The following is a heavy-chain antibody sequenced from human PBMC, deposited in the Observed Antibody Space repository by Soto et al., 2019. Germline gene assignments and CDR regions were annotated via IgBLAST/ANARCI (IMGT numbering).Heavy chain of an antibody. J-gene: IGHJ6*03. Sequence: GGSLRLSCAASGFTFSSYWMSWVRQAPGKGLEWVANIKQDGSEKYYVDSVKGRFTISRDNAKNSLYLQMNSLRAEDTAVYYCAREVEQRDFWSGHSYYMDVWGKGTTVTVSS. CDR2: IKQDGSEK. V-gene: IGHV3-7*01. D-gene: IGHD3-3*01. CDR3: AREVEQRDFWSGHSYYMDV. CDR1: GFTFSSYW.